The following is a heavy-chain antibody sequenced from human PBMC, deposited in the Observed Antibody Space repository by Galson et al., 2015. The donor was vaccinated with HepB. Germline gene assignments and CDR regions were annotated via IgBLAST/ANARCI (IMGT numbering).Heavy chain of an antibody. V-gene: IGHV3-33*01. D-gene: IGHD4-17*01. CDR3: ARYYGDYEDAFDI. Sequence: SLRLSCAASGFTFSSYGMHWVRQAPGKGLEWVAVIWYDGSNKYYADSVKGRFTISRDNSKNTLYLQMNSLRAEDTAVYYCARYYGDYEDAFDIWGQGTMVTVSS. J-gene: IGHJ3*02. CDR1: GFTFSSYG. CDR2: IWYDGSNK.